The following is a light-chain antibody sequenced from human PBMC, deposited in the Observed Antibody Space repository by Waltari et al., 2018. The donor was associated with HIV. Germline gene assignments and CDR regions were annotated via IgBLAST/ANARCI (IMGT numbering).Light chain of an antibody. J-gene: IGKJ4*01. CDR3: QNYDDAPYS. V-gene: IGKV1-27*01. CDR1: QDISKF. CDR2: ATS. Sequence: DMQMTNSPSALSASVGDRVTMTCRASQDISKFLTWYQQKAGKFPKLLIYATSTLQSGGPSRFSCSVSGTEFTLTISSLQPEDVATYYCQNYDDAPYSFGGGTKVEIK.